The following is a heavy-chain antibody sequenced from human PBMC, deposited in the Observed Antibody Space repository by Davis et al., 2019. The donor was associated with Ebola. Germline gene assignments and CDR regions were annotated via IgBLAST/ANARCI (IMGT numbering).Heavy chain of an antibody. CDR2: IRGPDKNDAT. V-gene: IGHV3-73*01. Sequence: GGSLRLSCAVSGFTSSESIVHWVRQASGKGLEWVGRIRGPDKNDATAYAASVKGRFTISRDDSKNTAYLQMTSLQTKDTAVYYCARSLNRNALDVWGQGTTVTVSS. J-gene: IGHJ6*02. CDR3: ARSLNRNALDV. CDR1: GFTSSESI. D-gene: IGHD3-16*01.